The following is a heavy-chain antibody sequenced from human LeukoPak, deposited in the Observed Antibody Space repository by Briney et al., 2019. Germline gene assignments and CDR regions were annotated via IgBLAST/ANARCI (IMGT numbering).Heavy chain of an antibody. CDR2: SYYSGST. Sequence: PSETLSLTCTVSGGSISSYYWSWIRQPPGKGLEWIGYSYYSGSTNYNPSLKSRVTISVDTSKNQFSLKLSSVTAADPAVYCCARVRDLGCSGGSCYENYYYGMDVWGKGTTVTVSS. CDR3: ARVRDLGCSGGSCYENYYYGMDV. CDR1: GGSISSYY. V-gene: IGHV4-59*01. J-gene: IGHJ6*04. D-gene: IGHD2-15*01.